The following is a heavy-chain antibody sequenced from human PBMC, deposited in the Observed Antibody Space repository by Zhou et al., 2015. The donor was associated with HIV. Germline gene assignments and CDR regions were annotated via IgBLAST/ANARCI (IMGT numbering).Heavy chain of an antibody. CDR3: TTSGADINYYGMDV. D-gene: IGHD5-12*01. CDR2: INPIGGST. CDR1: GYTFSSYY. V-gene: IGHV1-46*01. Sequence: QVRLVQSGAEVKKPGASVKVSCKASGYTFSSYYMQWVRQAPGQGLEWMGVINPIGGSTSYAQKFKGRVTMTRDTSTSTVYMELSSLRSEDTAVYYCTTSGADINYYGMDVWGQGTTVTVSS. J-gene: IGHJ6*02.